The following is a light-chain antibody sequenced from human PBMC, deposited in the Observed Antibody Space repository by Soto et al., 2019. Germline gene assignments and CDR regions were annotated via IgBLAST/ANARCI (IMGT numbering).Light chain of an antibody. J-gene: IGKJ2*01. CDR2: TTS. CDR1: QTIAMY. V-gene: IGKV1-39*01. Sequence: DIQMTQSPSSLSASVGDRVTITCRASQTIAMYVNWFQQKPGKAPKPLIYTTSSLQSGVPPRFSGSGSETDFTLTISRLQPEDSATYYCQQCFSTPYTFGQWTKVDIK. CDR3: QQCFSTPYT.